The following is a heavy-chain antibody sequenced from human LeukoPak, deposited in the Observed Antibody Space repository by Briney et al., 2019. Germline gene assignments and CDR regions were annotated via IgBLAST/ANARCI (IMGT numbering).Heavy chain of an antibody. CDR3: HAYFYDSSGYYYPLDY. D-gene: IGHD3-22*01. J-gene: IGHJ4*02. CDR2: IYTSGST. CDR1: GGSISSGSYY. V-gene: IGHV4-61*02. Sequence: SETLSLTCTVSGGSISSGSYYWSWIRQPAGKGLEWIGRIYTSGSTNYNPSLKSRVTISVDTSKNQFSLKLSSVTAADTAVYYCHAYFYDSSGYYYPLDYWGQGTLVTVSS.